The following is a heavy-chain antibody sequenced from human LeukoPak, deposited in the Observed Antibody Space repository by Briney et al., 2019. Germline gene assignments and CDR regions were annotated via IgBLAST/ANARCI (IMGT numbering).Heavy chain of an antibody. CDR1: GYTFTSYG. CDR3: ARGGYYDSSGYHYYYYGMDV. V-gene: IGHV1-18*01. D-gene: IGHD3-22*01. J-gene: IGHJ6*02. Sequence: GASVKVSCKASGYTFTSYGISWVRQAPGQGLACVGWISAYNGNTNYAQKLQGRVTMTTNTSTSTAYMELRSLRSDDTAVYYCARGGYYDSSGYHYYYYGMDVWGQGTTVTVSS. CDR2: ISAYNGNT.